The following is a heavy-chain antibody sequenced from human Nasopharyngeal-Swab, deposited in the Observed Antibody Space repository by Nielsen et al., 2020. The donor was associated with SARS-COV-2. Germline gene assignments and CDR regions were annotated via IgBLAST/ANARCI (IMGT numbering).Heavy chain of an antibody. V-gene: IGHV3-7*01. CDR1: GFTFSSYW. Sequence: GGSLRLSCAASGFTFSSYWMSWVRQAPGKGLEWVANIKQDGSEKYYVDSVKGRFTISRDNAKNSLYLQMNSPRAEDTAVYYCARASGSGSFDYWGQGTLVTVSS. CDR2: IKQDGSEK. D-gene: IGHD3-10*01. J-gene: IGHJ4*02. CDR3: ARASGSGSFDY.